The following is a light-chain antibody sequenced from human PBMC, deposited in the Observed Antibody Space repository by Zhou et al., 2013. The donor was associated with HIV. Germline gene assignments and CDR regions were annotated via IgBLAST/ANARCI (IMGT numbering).Light chain of an antibody. CDR1: QSVSWNY. V-gene: IGKV3D-20*02. Sequence: IVMTQSPATLSVSPGERVTLSCRASQSVSWNYLAWYQQKPGQAPRLLIYAASGRATGIPDRFSGSGSGTDFTLTIDSLQPEDFATYYCLQHNVYPWTFGRGTRVDIK. CDR2: AAS. J-gene: IGKJ1*01. CDR3: LQHNVYPWT.